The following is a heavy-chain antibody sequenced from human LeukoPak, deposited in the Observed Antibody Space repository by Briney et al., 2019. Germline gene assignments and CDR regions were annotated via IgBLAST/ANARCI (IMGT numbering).Heavy chain of an antibody. V-gene: IGHV4-39*01. J-gene: IGHJ4*02. CDR1: GGSISSSTYH. D-gene: IGHD1-26*01. Sequence: SGTLSLTCTVSGGSISSSTYHWGWLRQPPGKELEWIGSIYYSGSTYYNPSLKSRVTISVNTSKNQFYLKLSSVTAADTAVFYCARGRSGSYYNFDYCGQGTLVTVSS. CDR3: ARGRSGSYYNFDY. CDR2: IYYSGST.